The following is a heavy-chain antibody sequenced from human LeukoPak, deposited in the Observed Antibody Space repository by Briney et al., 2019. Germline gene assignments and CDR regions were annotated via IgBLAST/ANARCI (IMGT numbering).Heavy chain of an antibody. CDR2: IYCSGSD. J-gene: IGHJ4*01. CDR1: GASINNNF. CDR3: VRRRDYYDT. D-gene: IGHD3-22*01. V-gene: IGHV4-59*08. Sequence: SETLSLTCTVSGASINNNFWTWIRQPPGNGLEWIGYIYCSGSDNYNPSLKSRVIISGATSKNQISLNLTSVTAADTAVYFCVRRRDYYDTWGHGTLVTVSS.